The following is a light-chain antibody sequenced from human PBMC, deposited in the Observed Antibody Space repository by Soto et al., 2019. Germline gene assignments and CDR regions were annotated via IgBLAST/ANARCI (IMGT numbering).Light chain of an antibody. CDR3: QHYGSSPGYT. V-gene: IGKV3-20*01. Sequence: EFVLTQSPGTLSLSPGERAALSCRASQSVSSSYFAWYQQRPGQAPRLLIYGASTRANGVSDRFSGSGSGTDFPLTISRLEPEDFAVYFCQHYGSSPGYTFGQGTKLEIK. CDR1: QSVSSSY. J-gene: IGKJ2*01. CDR2: GAS.